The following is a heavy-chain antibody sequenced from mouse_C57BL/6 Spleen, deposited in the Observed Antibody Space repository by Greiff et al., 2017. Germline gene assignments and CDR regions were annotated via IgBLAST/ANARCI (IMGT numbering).Heavy chain of an antibody. D-gene: IGHD1-1*01. CDR1: GYTFTSYT. J-gene: IGHJ4*01. CDR2: INPSSGYT. CDR3: ASLSSGYAMDY. Sequence: QVQLQQSGAELARPGASVKMSCKASGYTFTSYTMHWVKQRPGQGLEWIGYINPSSGYTKYNQKFKDKATLTADKSSSTAYMQLSSLTSEDSAVYYCASLSSGYAMDYWGQGTSVTVSS. V-gene: IGHV1-4*01.